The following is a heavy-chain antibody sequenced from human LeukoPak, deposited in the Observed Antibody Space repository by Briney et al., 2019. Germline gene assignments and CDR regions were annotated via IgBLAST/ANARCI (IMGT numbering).Heavy chain of an antibody. Sequence: ASVKVSCKASGGTFSSYAISWVRQAPGQGLEWMGVINTSGGSTSYAQKFQGRVTMTRDTSTSTVYMELSSLRSEDTAVYYCARGTGIAAAVTSLFQYWGQGTLVTVSS. J-gene: IGHJ1*01. D-gene: IGHD6-13*01. CDR1: GGTFSSYA. CDR2: INTSGGST. V-gene: IGHV1-46*01. CDR3: ARGTGIAAAVTSLFQY.